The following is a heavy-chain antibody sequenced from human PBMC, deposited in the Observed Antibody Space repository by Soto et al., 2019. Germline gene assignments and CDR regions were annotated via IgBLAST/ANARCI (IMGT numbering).Heavy chain of an antibody. CDR3: AKSEGYSFDI. CDR1: GFTFSSHW. Sequence: QLVESGGGLVQPGGSLRLSCAASGFTFSSHWMTWVRQAPGKGLEWVANTRQDGREEHYLDSVKGRFTLSRDNAQNSLYLQMNGLRVEDTAVYYCAKSEGYSFDIRGQGTLVTVSS. J-gene: IGHJ3*02. V-gene: IGHV3-7*01. CDR2: TRQDGREE. D-gene: IGHD1-1*01.